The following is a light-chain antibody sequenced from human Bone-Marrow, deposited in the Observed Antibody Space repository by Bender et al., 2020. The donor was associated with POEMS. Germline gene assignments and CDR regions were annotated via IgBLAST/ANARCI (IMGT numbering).Light chain of an antibody. CDR2: EVN. V-gene: IGLV2-14*02. CDR3: SSYSISTTLL. Sequence: QSALTQPASVSGSPGQSITISCTGISSESYNLVSWYQQHPGKAPRLMIYEVNKRPSGVSDRFSGSKSADTASLTISGLQAEDEAHYYCSSYSISTTLLFGGGTKLTVL. J-gene: IGLJ2*01. CDR1: SSESYNL.